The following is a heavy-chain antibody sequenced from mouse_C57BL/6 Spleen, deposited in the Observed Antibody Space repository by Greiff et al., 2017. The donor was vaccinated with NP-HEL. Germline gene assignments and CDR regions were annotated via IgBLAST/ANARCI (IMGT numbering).Heavy chain of an antibody. J-gene: IGHJ3*01. V-gene: IGHV1-55*01. CDR3: ARSKDYGSSYGRFAY. CDR2: IYPGSGST. CDR1: GYTFTSYW. D-gene: IGHD1-1*01. Sequence: VQLQQPGAELVKPGASVKMSCKASGYTFTSYWITWVKQRPGQGLEWIGDIYPGSGSTNYNEKFKSKATLTVDTSSSTAYMQLSSLTSEDSAVYYCARSKDYGSSYGRFAYWGQGTLVTVSA.